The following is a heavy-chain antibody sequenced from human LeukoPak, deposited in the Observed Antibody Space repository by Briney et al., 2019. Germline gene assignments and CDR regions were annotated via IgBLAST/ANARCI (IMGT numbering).Heavy chain of an antibody. D-gene: IGHD6-19*01. V-gene: IGHV1-69*13. CDR2: IIPIFGTA. Sequence: SVTVSCKASGGTFSSYAISWVRQAPGQGLEWMGGIIPIFGTANYAQKFQGRVTITADESTSTAYMELSSLRSEDTAVYYCARGIAVAGGSNWFDPWGQGTLVTVSS. J-gene: IGHJ5*02. CDR3: ARGIAVAGGSNWFDP. CDR1: GGTFSSYA.